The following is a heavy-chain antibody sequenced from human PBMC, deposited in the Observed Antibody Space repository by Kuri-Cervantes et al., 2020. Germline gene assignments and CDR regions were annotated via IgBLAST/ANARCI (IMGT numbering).Heavy chain of an antibody. V-gene: IGHV3-48*04. CDR2: ISSSGSTI. D-gene: IGHD4-17*01. Sequence: GGSLRLSCAASGFTFSGNWIHWVRQAPGKGLVWVSYISSSGSTIYYADSVKGRFTISRDNAKNSLYLQMNSLRAEDTAVYYCTTDDDYGAFDIWGQGTMVTVSS. J-gene: IGHJ3*02. CDR3: TTDDDYGAFDI. CDR1: GFTFSGNW.